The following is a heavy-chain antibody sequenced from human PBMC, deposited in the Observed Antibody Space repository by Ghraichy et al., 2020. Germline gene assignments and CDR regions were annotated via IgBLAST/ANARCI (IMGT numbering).Heavy chain of an antibody. CDR2: ISGSGAYT. D-gene: IGHD2-15*01. Sequence: GGSLRLSCAASGFTLNSYGMSWVRQAPGKGQEWVSAISGSGAYTHHADSVKGRFTISRDNSKNTLYLQMNSLRAEDTAVYYCAKVGSGGGYYFDYWGQGTLVTVSS. CDR3: AKVGSGGGYYFDY. J-gene: IGHJ4*02. V-gene: IGHV3-23*01. CDR1: GFTLNSYG.